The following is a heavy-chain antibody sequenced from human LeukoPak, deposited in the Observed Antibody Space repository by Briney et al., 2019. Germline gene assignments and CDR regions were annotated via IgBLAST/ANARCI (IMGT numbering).Heavy chain of an antibody. CDR3: ATDIPSGWSLY. CDR2: INPNSDGT. J-gene: IGHJ4*02. V-gene: IGHV1-2*02. Sequence: GGSLKVSCKASGYSFTTYYLHWVRQAPGQGLEWMAWINPNSDGTKNAQTFQGRVTLTRDTSINTAYMELSRLRCDETAVYYCATDIPSGWSLYWGRGTLVADSS. CDR1: GYSFTTYY. D-gene: IGHD6-19*01.